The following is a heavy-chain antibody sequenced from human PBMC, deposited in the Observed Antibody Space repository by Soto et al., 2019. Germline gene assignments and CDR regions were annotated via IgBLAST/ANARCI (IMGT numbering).Heavy chain of an antibody. Sequence: SETLSLTCTVSGGSVSSSSYYWGWIRQPPGKGLEWIGRIYHSGSTNYNPSLKSRVTISVDTSKNQFSLKLSSVTAADTAVYYCARGRSIVLMVYAIKAAFDIWGQGTMVTVSS. CDR2: IYHSGST. J-gene: IGHJ3*02. V-gene: IGHV4-39*07. CDR3: ARGRSIVLMVYAIKAAFDI. D-gene: IGHD2-8*01. CDR1: GGSVSSSSYY.